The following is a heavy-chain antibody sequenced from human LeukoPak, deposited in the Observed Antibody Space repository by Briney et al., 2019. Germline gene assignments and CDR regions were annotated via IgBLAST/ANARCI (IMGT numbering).Heavy chain of an antibody. CDR1: GYTFTGYY. CDR3: TRDFLHVYYYDSSGYVRGAFDI. J-gene: IGHJ3*02. V-gene: IGHV1-2*02. Sequence: ASVKVSCKASGYTFTGYYMHWVRQAPGQGLEWMGWINPNSGGTNYAQKFQGRVTMTRDTSISTAYMELSRLRSDDTAVYYCTRDFLHVYYYDSSGYVRGAFDIWGQGTMVTVSS. CDR2: INPNSGGT. D-gene: IGHD3-22*01.